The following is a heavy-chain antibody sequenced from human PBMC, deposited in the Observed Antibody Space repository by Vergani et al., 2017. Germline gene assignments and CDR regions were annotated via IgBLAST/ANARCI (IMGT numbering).Heavy chain of an antibody. Sequence: QVQLVQSGAEVKKPGASVKVSCKASGYTFTGYYMHWVRQAPGQGLEWMGWINPNSGGTNYAQKFQGRVTMTRDTSISTAYMELSMLRSDDTAVYYCARDXSSSWPYYYYYMDVWGKGTTVTVSS. V-gene: IGHV1-2*02. D-gene: IGHD6-13*01. J-gene: IGHJ6*03. CDR2: INPNSGGT. CDR1: GYTFTGYY. CDR3: ARDXSSSWPYYYYYMDV.